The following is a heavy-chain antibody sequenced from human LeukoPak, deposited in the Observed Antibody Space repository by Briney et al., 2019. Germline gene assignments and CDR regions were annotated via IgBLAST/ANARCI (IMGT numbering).Heavy chain of an antibody. D-gene: IGHD6-19*01. V-gene: IGHV1-2*02. CDR3: ARASQWVDAFDS. CDR2: INPNSGGT. Sequence: GASVKVSCKASGYTFTGYYMHWVRQAPGQGLEWMVWINPNSGGTNYAQKFQCRVTMTRDTSISTAYMELSRLRADDTAVYYCARASQWVDAFDSWGQGTMVTVSS. J-gene: IGHJ3*02. CDR1: GYTFTGYY.